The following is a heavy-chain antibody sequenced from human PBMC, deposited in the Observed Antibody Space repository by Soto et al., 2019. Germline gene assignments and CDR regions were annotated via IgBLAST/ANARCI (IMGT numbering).Heavy chain of an antibody. J-gene: IGHJ4*02. Sequence: QVQLVESGGGVVQPGRSLRLSCAASGFTFASYGMHWVRQAPGKGLEWVATIWFDGDNKKFAESVKRRFTISRDNPKNTLYLQMNSLRVDDTAVYFCAREFAEWTFDYWGQGTLVSVSS. V-gene: IGHV3-33*01. CDR2: IWFDGDNK. D-gene: IGHD2-21*01. CDR1: GFTFASYG. CDR3: AREFAEWTFDY.